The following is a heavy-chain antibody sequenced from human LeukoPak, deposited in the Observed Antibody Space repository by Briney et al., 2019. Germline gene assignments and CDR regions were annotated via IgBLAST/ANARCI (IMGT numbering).Heavy chain of an antibody. J-gene: IGHJ4*02. CDR3: VKVRGYSYGYFDY. Sequence: PGRSLRLSCEASGFTFDDCAMHWVRQAPGKGLEWVSGISWNSGIIDYADSVKGRFTISRDNAKNSLYLQMNSLRAEDTALYYCVKVRGYSYGYFDYWGQGTLVTVSS. CDR2: ISWNSGII. D-gene: IGHD5-18*01. CDR1: GFTFDDCA. V-gene: IGHV3-9*01.